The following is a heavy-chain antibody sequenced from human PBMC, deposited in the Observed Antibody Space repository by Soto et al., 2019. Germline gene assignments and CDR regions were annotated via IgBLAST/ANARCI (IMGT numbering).Heavy chain of an antibody. J-gene: IGHJ5*02. CDR2: IHYSGSA. Sequence: AAQSLMGNISGICFIGGYWTSIPQSPERGLEWIGYIHYSGSANYNPYLNSRLTMSVDRSKSQFPMKLDSVTAADTAVYYCARGVGGSGLNWFDPWGRGTLVTVSS. V-gene: IGHV4-59*12. D-gene: IGHD6-19*01. CDR3: ARGVGGSGLNWFDP. CDR1: GICFIGGY.